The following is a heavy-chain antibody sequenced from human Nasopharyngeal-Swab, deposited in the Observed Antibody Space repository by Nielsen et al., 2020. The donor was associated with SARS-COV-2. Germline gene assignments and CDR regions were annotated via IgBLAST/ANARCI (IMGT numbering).Heavy chain of an antibody. J-gene: IGHJ4*02. CDR3: AKRESTAIAYYFDY. CDR2: ISGSGGST. CDR1: GFTFSSYA. V-gene: IGHV3-23*01. D-gene: IGHD2-21*01. Sequence: GESLKISCAASGFTFSSYAMSWVRQAPGKGLEWVSAISGSGGSTYYADSVKGRFTISRDNSKNTLYLQMNSLRAEDTAVYYCAKRESTAIAYYFDYWGQGTLVTVSS.